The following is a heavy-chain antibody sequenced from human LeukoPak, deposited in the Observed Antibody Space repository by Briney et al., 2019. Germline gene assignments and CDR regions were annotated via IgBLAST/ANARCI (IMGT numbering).Heavy chain of an antibody. V-gene: IGHV3-30*02. CDR1: GFTFSNYG. CDR3: AKDAYGNADY. Sequence: GGSLRLSCAPSGFTFSNYGMHWVRQAPGKGLEWVAFIPYDGTNKYHADSVKGRFTISRDNSKNTLYLQMNSLRAEDTAVYYCAKDAYGNADYWGQGTLVTVSS. CDR2: IPYDGTNK. D-gene: IGHD4-11*01. J-gene: IGHJ4*02.